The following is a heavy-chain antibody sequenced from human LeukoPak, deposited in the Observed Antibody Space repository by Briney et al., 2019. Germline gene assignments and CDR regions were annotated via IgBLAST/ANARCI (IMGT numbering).Heavy chain of an antibody. CDR1: GFTFSSYW. D-gene: IGHD6-13*01. Sequence: GGSLRLSCAASGFTFSSYWMSWVRQAPGKGLEWVANIKQDGGEKYYVESVKGRFTISRDNVKNSLYLQMNSLRAEDTAVYHCARRQLVGGFDYWGQGILVTVSS. J-gene: IGHJ4*02. CDR3: ARRQLVGGFDY. CDR2: IKQDGGEK. V-gene: IGHV3-7*01.